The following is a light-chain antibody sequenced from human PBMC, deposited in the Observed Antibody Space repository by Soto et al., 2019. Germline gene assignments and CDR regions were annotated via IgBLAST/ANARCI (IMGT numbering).Light chain of an antibody. Sequence: DIQMTQSPSSLSASVGDRVTITFRASQSISTHLNWYQQKPGKAPNLLIYAASSLQSGVPSRFSGSGSGTEFTLTISSLQPDDFATYYCQQYDSYWTFGQGTKVDIK. J-gene: IGKJ1*01. CDR1: QSISTH. CDR2: AAS. CDR3: QQYDSYWT. V-gene: IGKV1-39*01.